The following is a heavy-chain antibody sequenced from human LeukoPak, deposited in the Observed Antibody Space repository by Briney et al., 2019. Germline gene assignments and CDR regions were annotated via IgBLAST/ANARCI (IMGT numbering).Heavy chain of an antibody. CDR1: GFSFSSYA. Sequence: GGALRLSCAASGFSFSSYAMSWVRQAPGKGLEWVSAISGSGGSTYYADSVKGRFTISRDNSKNTLYLQMNSLRAEDTAVYYCAKDLGDGYNLNFDYWGQGTLVTVSS. CDR3: AKDLGDGYNLNFDY. CDR2: ISGSGGST. J-gene: IGHJ4*02. D-gene: IGHD5-24*01. V-gene: IGHV3-23*01.